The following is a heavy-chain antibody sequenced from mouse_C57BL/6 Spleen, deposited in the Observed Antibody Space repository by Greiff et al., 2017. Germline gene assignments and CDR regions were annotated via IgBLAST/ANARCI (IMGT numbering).Heavy chain of an antibody. J-gene: IGHJ2*01. CDR3: ARYYGSLDY. CDR2: IYPGDGAT. D-gene: IGHD1-1*01. CDR1: GYAFSSSW. V-gene: IGHV1-82*01. Sequence: QVQLKQSGPELVKPGASVKISCKASGYAFSSSWMNWVKQRPGKGLVWIVRIYPGDGATNSNGKFKGKATLTADKSSRTAYMQLSSLTSEDSAVYFCARYYGSLDYWGQGTTRTVSS.